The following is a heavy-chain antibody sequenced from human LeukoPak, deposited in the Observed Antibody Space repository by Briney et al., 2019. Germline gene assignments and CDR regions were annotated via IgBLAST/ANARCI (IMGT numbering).Heavy chain of an antibody. Sequence: GGSLRLSCAASGFTVSSNYMSWVRQAPGKGLEWVSSISSGSSYIYYADSVKGRFTISRDNAKNSLYLQMNSLRAEDTAVYYCARDSPNYDFWSGYFSFAFDIWGQGTMVTVSS. CDR2: ISSGSSYI. V-gene: IGHV3-21*01. CDR3: ARDSPNYDFWSGYFSFAFDI. J-gene: IGHJ3*02. CDR1: GFTVSSNY. D-gene: IGHD3-3*01.